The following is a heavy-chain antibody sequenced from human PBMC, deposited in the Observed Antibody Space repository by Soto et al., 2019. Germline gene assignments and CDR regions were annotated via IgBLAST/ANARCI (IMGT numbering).Heavy chain of an antibody. V-gene: IGHV3-23*01. J-gene: IGHJ4*02. CDR2: ISGSGGST. Sequence: GGSLRLSCAASGFTFSSYAMSCVRQAPGKGLEWVSAISGSGGSTYYADSVKGRFTIYRDNSKNTLYLQMTSLRAEDTAVYYGAKAGDRMEPKVTRNSFDYWGQGTLVTVSS. CDR1: GFTFSSYA. D-gene: IGHD4-17*01. CDR3: AKAGDRMEPKVTRNSFDY.